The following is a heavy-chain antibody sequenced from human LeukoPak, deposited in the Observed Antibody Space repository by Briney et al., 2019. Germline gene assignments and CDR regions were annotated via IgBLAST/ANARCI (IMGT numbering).Heavy chain of an antibody. V-gene: IGHV3-53*01. Sequence: QPGGSLRLSCAASGFTASSNHMSWVRQAPGKGLEWVSVIYSGGSTDYADSVKGRFTISRDNLKNTLYLQMNTLRAEDTAVYYCARGPAGYNWGQGTLVTVSS. CDR3: ARGPAGYN. D-gene: IGHD1-1*01. J-gene: IGHJ4*02. CDR1: GFTASSNH. CDR2: IYSGGST.